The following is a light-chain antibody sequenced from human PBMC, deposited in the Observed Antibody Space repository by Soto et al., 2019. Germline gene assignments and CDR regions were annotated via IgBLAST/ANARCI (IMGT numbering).Light chain of an antibody. CDR1: NIGSKS. Sequence: SYELTQPPSVSVAPGKTARITCGGNNIGSKSVHGYQQKPCQAPVLVIYYDSDRPSGIPERFSGSNSGNTATLTISRVEAGDEADYYCQVWDSSSDHPFGTGTKVTVL. V-gene: IGLV3-21*04. CDR2: YDS. CDR3: QVWDSSSDHP. J-gene: IGLJ1*01.